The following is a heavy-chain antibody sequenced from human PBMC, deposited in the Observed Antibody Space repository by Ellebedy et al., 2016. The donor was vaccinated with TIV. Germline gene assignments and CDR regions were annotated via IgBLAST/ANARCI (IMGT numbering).Heavy chain of an antibody. V-gene: IGHV3-48*01. CDR2: ISSSSSTI. CDR3: SRVCLITMIVVAHFDY. CDR1: GCTFSSYS. J-gene: IGHJ4*02. D-gene: IGHD3-22*01. Sequence: GESLKISCAASGCTFSSYSMNWVRQAPGKGLEWVSYISSSSSTIYYADSVKGRFTISRDNAKNSLQLQMNSLRAEDTAVYYCSRVCLITMIVVAHFDYWGQGTLVTVSS.